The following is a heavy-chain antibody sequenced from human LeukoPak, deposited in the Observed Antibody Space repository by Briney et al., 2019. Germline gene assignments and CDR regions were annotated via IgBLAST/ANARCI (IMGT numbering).Heavy chain of an antibody. CDR3: ARGYCTGGSCYGWFDP. V-gene: IGHV1-2*02. CDR2: INPNSGGT. D-gene: IGHD2-15*01. Sequence: ASVKVSCKASGYTFTGYYIHWVRQAPGQGLEWMGWINPNSGGTNNAQNFQGRVTMARDTSISTAYMELSRLRSDDTAVYYCARGYCTGGSCYGWFDPWGQGTLVTVSS. CDR1: GYTFTGYY. J-gene: IGHJ5*02.